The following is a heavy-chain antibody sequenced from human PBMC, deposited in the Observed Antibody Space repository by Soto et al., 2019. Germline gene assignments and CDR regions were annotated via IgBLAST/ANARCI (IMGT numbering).Heavy chain of an antibody. Sequence: EVQLVESGGGLVQPGGSLKLSCAASGFTFSVSAMHRVRQASGKGLEWVGRVRSKGNNYATTYAASVKGRFTISRDDSKNTAYLQMNSLKTEDTAVYFCARFSASENWYFDLWGRGTLVTGSS. CDR3: ARFSASENWYFDL. V-gene: IGHV3-73*02. J-gene: IGHJ2*01. CDR1: GFTFSVSA. CDR2: VRSKGNNYAT. D-gene: IGHD5-12*01.